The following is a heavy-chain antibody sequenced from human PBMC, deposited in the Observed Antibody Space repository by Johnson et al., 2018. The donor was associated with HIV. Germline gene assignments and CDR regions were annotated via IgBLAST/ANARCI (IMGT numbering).Heavy chain of an antibody. CDR1: GFTVSSNY. V-gene: IGHV3-66*01. Sequence: VQLVESGGGVVQPGRSLRLSCAASGFTVSSNYMSWVRQAPGKGLEWVSVIYSGCSTYYADSVKGRFTISRDSSKNTLFLQMNSLRADDTAVYYCAKDGAFDIWGQGTLVTVSS. CDR3: AKDGAFDI. CDR2: IYSGCST. J-gene: IGHJ3*02.